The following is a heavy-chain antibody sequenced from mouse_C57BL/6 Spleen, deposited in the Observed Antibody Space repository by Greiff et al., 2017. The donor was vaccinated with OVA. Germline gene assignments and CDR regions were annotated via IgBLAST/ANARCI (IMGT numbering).Heavy chain of an antibody. J-gene: IGHJ4*01. CDR2: IYPSDSET. V-gene: IGHV1-61*01. Sequence: QVQLKQPGAELVRPGSSVKLSCKASGYTFTSYWMDWVKQRPGQGLEWIGNIYPSDSETHYNQKFKDKATLTVDKSSSTAYMQLSSLTSEDSAVYYCARGYYYGSSYDDYAMDYWGQGTSVTVSS. CDR1: GYTFTSYW. CDR3: ARGYYYGSSYDDYAMDY. D-gene: IGHD1-1*01.